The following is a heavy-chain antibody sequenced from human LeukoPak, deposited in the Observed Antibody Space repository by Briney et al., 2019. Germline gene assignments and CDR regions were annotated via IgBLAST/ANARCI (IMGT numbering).Heavy chain of an antibody. CDR3: ARARYYYDSSGYGFDY. J-gene: IGHJ4*02. CDR2: INHSGST. CDR1: GGSISSYY. Sequence: SETLSLTCTVSGGSISSYYWSWIRQPPGKGLEWIGEINHSGSTNYNPSLKSRVTISVDTSKNQFSLKLSSVTAADTAVYYCARARYYYDSSGYGFDYWGQGTLVTVSS. D-gene: IGHD3-22*01. V-gene: IGHV4-34*01.